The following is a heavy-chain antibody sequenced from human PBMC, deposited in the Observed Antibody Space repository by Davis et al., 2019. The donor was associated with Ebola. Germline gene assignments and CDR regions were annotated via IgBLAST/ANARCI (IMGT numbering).Heavy chain of an antibody. CDR2: TSSGGSTT. Sequence: GALRLSCAASGFIFNNYAMTWVRQAPGRGLEWVSTTSSGGSTTYYADSVKGRFTISRDNSKNTLYLQMNSLRVDDTAVYYCAKARSSWTPFDYWGQGTLVTVSS. D-gene: IGHD6-13*01. V-gene: IGHV3-23*01. J-gene: IGHJ4*02. CDR1: GFIFNNYA. CDR3: AKARSSWTPFDY.